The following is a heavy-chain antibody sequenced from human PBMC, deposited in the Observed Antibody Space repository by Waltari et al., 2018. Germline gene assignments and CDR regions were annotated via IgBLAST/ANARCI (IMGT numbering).Heavy chain of an antibody. CDR2: IWYDGSNK. Sequence: QVQLVESGGGVVQPGGSLRLSCAASGFTFSSYGMHWVRQAPGKGLEWVAFIWYDGSNKYYADSVKGRFTISRDNSKNTLYLQMNSLRAEDTAVYYCAKDGGDYVNYYYYMDVWGKGTTVTVSS. V-gene: IGHV3-30*02. J-gene: IGHJ6*03. D-gene: IGHD4-17*01. CDR3: AKDGGDYVNYYYYMDV. CDR1: GFTFSSYG.